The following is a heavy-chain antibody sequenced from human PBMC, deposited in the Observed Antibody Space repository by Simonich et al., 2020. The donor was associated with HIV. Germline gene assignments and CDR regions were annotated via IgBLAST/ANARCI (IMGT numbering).Heavy chain of an antibody. Sequence: QVQLVQSGAEVTKPGASVKVSCRASGYTFTGYYIHWVRRAPGQGLEWSGRINFTTGGTNFAQKFPGRCTMPREPAISTAYMELSSLTSDDTAVYYCARAPGTGAWSYDAFDIWGQGTMVTVSS. J-gene: IGHJ3*02. V-gene: IGHV1-2*06. CDR1: GYTFTGYY. CDR2: INFTTGGT. D-gene: IGHD7-27*01. CDR3: ARAPGTGAWSYDAFDI.